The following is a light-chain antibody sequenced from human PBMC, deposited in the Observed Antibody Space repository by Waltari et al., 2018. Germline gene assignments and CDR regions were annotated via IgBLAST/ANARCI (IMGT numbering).Light chain of an antibody. CDR1: QSLLHSNGYNY. Sequence: DIVMTQSPLYLPVTPGEPASISCRSSQSLLHSNGYNYLDWYLQKPGQSPQLLISLGSNRASGVPDRFSGSGSGTDFTLKISRVEAEDVGLYYCMQGLQTPYTFGQGTKLEIK. CDR2: LGS. V-gene: IGKV2-28*01. J-gene: IGKJ2*01. CDR3: MQGLQTPYT.